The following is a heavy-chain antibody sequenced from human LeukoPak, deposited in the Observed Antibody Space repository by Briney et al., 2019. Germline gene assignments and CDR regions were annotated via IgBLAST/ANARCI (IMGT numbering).Heavy chain of an antibody. V-gene: IGHV3-21*01. CDR3: ARDSDKTTVTTCNY. D-gene: IGHD4-17*01. CDR1: GFILSNHS. J-gene: IGHJ4*02. CDR2: ISSRGSYR. Sequence: GGSLRLSCVVSGFILSNHSMNWVRQAPGRGLEWVSSISSRGSYRFYADSVKGRFTISRDNSKNTLYLQMNSLRAEDTAVYYCARDSDKTTVTTCNYWGQGTLVTVSS.